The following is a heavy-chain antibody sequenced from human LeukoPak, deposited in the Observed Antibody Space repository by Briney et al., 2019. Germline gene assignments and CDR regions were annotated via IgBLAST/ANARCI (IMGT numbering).Heavy chain of an antibody. Sequence: SETLSLTCTVSGGSISSYYWSWIRRPPGKGLEWIGYIYYSGSTNYNPSLKSRVTISVDTSKNQFSLKLSSVTAADTAVYYCARWSPSPYGMDVWGQGTTVTVSS. V-gene: IGHV4-59*08. J-gene: IGHJ6*02. CDR2: IYYSGST. CDR3: ARWSPSPYGMDV. CDR1: GGSISSYY.